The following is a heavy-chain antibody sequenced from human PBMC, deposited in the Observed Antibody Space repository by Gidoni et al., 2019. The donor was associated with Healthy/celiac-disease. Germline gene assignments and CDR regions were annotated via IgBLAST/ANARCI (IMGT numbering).Heavy chain of an antibody. J-gene: IGHJ6*02. CDR3: ARPLEDGDSIYGMDV. CDR2: INHNGST. Sequence: QVQLQQWGAGLLKPSETLSLTCAVYGGSFSGYYWTWIRQPPGNGLEWIGEINHNGSTNYHPSLKSRVTISVDTSKNQFSLKLSSVTAADTAVYYCARPLEDGDSIYGMDVWGQGTTVTVSS. V-gene: IGHV4-34*01. CDR1: GGSFSGYY. D-gene: IGHD4-17*01.